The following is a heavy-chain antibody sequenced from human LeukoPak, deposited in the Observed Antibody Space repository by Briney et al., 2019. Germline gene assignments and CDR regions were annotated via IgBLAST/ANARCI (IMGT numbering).Heavy chain of an antibody. CDR3: ARAVTDYDILTGYYLNAFDI. CDR1: GYTFTGYY. J-gene: IGHJ3*02. CDR2: INPNSGGT. D-gene: IGHD3-9*01. V-gene: IGHV1-2*06. Sequence: GASVKVSCKXSGYTFTGYYMHWVRQAPRQGLEWMGRINPNSGGTNYAQKFQGRVTMTRDTSISTAYMELSRLRSDDTAVYYCARAVTDYDILTGYYLNAFDIWGQGTMVTVSS.